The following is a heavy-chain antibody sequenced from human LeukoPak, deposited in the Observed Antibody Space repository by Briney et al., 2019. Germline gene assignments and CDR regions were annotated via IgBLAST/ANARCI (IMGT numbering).Heavy chain of an antibody. CDR3: AKVRASITMIVVAIDY. V-gene: IGHV3-72*01. D-gene: IGHD3-22*01. J-gene: IGHJ4*02. CDR1: GFTFSDHY. CDR2: TRNKANSYTT. Sequence: GGSLRLSCAASGFTFSDHYMDWVRQAPGKGLEWVGRTRNKANSYTTEYAASVKGRFTISRDDSKNSLYLQMNSLRAEDTAVYYCAKVRASITMIVVAIDYWGQGTLVTVSS.